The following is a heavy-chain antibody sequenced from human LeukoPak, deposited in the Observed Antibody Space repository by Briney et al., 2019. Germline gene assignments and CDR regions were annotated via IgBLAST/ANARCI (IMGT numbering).Heavy chain of an antibody. Sequence: GESLKISCKGSGYSFTSYWIGWVRQMPGKGLEWMGIIYPGDSDTRYSPSFQGQATISADKSISTAYLQWSSLKASDTAMYYCARPYYYDSSGYPLAQDAFDIWGQGTMVTVSS. CDR1: GYSFTSYW. CDR3: ARPYYYDSSGYPLAQDAFDI. D-gene: IGHD3-22*01. J-gene: IGHJ3*02. V-gene: IGHV5-51*01. CDR2: IYPGDSDT.